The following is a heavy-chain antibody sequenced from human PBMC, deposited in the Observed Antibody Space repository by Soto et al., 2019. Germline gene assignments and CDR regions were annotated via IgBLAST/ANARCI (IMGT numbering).Heavy chain of an antibody. J-gene: IGHJ4*02. CDR1: GGSISSYY. Sequence: SETLSLTCTVSGGSISSYYWSWIRQPPGKGLEWIGYIYYSGSTNYNPSLKSRVTISVDTSKNQFSLKLSSVTAADTAVYYCARVYDFWSGYYTGYYFDYWGQGTLVTVFS. CDR3: ARVYDFWSGYYTGYYFDY. D-gene: IGHD3-3*01. CDR2: IYYSGST. V-gene: IGHV4-59*01.